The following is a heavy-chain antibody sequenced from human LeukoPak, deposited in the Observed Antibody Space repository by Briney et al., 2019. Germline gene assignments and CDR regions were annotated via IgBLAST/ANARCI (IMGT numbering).Heavy chain of an antibody. V-gene: IGHV1-2*02. CDR3: ARDSSSWGTRFDY. Sequence: PEASVKVSCKASGYTFTGYYMHWVRQAPGQGLEWMGWINPNSGGTNYAQKFQGRVTMTRDTSISTAYMELSRLRSDDTAVYYCARDSSSWGTRFDYWGQGTLVTVSS. CDR1: GYTFTGYY. J-gene: IGHJ4*02. D-gene: IGHD6-13*01. CDR2: INPNSGGT.